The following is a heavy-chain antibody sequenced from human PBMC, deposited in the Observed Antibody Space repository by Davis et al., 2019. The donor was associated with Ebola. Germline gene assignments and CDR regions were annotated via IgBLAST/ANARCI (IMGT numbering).Heavy chain of an antibody. D-gene: IGHD3-22*01. Sequence: GESLKIPCKGSGYSFTSYYISRVRQVPGKGLEWMGRIDPSDSYDNYSPSFQGHVTISADKSISTVYLQWRSLKASDTAMYYCARGGYYDSSGYYFQFDYWGQGTLVTVSS. CDR2: IDPSDSYD. CDR1: GYSFTSYY. J-gene: IGHJ4*02. CDR3: ARGGYYDSSGYYFQFDY. V-gene: IGHV5-10-1*01.